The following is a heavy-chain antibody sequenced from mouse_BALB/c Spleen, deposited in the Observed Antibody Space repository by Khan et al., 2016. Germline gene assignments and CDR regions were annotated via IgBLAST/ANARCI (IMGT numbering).Heavy chain of an antibody. V-gene: IGHV1-18*01. Sequence: VRLQQSGPELVKPGASVKIPCKASGYTFTDYNMDWVKQSHGKSLEWIGDINPNNGGTIYNQKFKGKATLTVDKSSSTAYMELRSLTSEATVVYYCARPGLRGAWFAYWGQGTLVTVSA. D-gene: IGHD2-4*01. CDR1: GYTFTDYN. CDR3: ARPGLRGAWFAY. J-gene: IGHJ3*01. CDR2: INPNNGGT.